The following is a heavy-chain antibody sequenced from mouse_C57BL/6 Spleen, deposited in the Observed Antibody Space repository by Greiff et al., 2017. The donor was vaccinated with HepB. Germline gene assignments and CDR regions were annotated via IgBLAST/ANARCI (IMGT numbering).Heavy chain of an antibody. D-gene: IGHD1-1*02. CDR1: GFTFSDYG. Sequence: EVQLVESGGGLVKPGGSLKLSCAASGFTFSDYGMHWVRQAPEKGLEWVAYISSGSSTIYYADTVKGRFTISRDNAKNTLFLQMTSLRSEDTAMYYCARKILSFYYAMDYWGQGTSVTVSS. J-gene: IGHJ4*01. CDR2: ISSGSSTI. CDR3: ARKILSFYYAMDY. V-gene: IGHV5-17*01.